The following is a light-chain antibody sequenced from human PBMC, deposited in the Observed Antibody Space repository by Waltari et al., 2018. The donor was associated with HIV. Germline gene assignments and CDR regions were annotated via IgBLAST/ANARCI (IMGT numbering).Light chain of an antibody. V-gene: IGKV3-15*01. J-gene: IGKJ4*01. CDR1: QSVSSN. CDR2: GAS. Sequence: EIVMTQSPATLSVSSGERPTLPCRASQSVSSNLAWYQQKPGQAPRLLIYGASTRATGIPARFSGSGSGTEFTLTISSLQSEDFAVYYCQQYNNWPPLTFGGGTKVEIK. CDR3: QQYNNWPPLT.